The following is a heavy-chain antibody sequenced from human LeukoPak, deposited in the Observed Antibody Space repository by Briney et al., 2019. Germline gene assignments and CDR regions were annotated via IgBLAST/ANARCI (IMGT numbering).Heavy chain of an antibody. CDR1: GFTFSSYG. CDR2: IYSGGST. D-gene: IGHD2-15*01. J-gene: IGHJ4*02. V-gene: IGHV3-53*01. CDR3: ARSYCSGGSCPIY. Sequence: GGSLRLSCAASGFTFSSYGMSWVRQAPGKGLEWVSVIYSGGSTYYADSVKGRFTISRDNSKNTLYLQMNSLRAEDTAVYYCARSYCSGGSCPIYWGQGTLVTVSS.